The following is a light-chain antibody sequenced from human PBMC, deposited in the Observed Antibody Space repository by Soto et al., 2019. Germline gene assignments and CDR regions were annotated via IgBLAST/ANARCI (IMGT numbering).Light chain of an antibody. Sequence: QSVLTQPPSASGSPGQSVTISCTGTSSDVGGYNYVSWYQQHPGKAPKLMIYEVSKRPSGVPDRFSGSKSGNTASLTVSGLQDEDEADYYCSSYAGSNNYVDGSGTKVTVL. CDR1: SSDVGGYNY. CDR3: SSYAGSNNYV. CDR2: EVS. J-gene: IGLJ1*01. V-gene: IGLV2-8*01.